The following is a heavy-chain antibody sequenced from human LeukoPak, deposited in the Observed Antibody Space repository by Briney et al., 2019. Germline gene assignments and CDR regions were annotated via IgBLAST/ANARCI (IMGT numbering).Heavy chain of an antibody. V-gene: IGHV3-30-3*01. D-gene: IGHD5-18*01. CDR1: GFTFSRYA. CDR2: ISYDGSNK. J-gene: IGHJ4*02. Sequence: GGSLRLSCAASGFTFSRYAMHWVRQAPGKGLEWVAVISYDGSNKYYADSVKGRFTISRDNSKSTLYLQMNSLRAEDTAVFYCASGGGAYSYGYLDYWGRGTLVTVSS. CDR3: ASGGGAYSYGYLDY.